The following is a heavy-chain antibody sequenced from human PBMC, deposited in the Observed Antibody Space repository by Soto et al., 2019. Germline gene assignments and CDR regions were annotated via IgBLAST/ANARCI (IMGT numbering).Heavy chain of an antibody. Sequence: XGSLRLSCAASGFTFSSYCMHWVRQAPGKGLEWVAVIWYDGSNKYYADSVKGRFTISRDNSKNTLYLQMNSLRAEDTAVYYCARGPAYYYYYGMEVWGQGTTVTVSS. CDR2: IWYDGSNK. J-gene: IGHJ6*02. V-gene: IGHV3-33*01. CDR3: ARGPAYYYYYGMEV. CDR1: GFTFSSYC.